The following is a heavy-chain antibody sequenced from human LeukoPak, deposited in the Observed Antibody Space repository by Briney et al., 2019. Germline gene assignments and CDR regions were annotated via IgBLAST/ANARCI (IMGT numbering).Heavy chain of an antibody. CDR3: TSEMATIAGDYYYMDV. D-gene: IGHD5-24*01. CDR2: IRSKAYGGTT. CDR1: GFTFGDYA. V-gene: IGHV3-49*04. J-gene: IGHJ6*03. Sequence: GGSLRLSCTASGFTFGDYAMSWVRQAPGKGLEWVGFIRSKAYGGTTEYAASVKGRFTISRDDSKSIAYLQMNSLKTEDTAVYYCTSEMATIAGDYYYMDVWGKGTTVTISS.